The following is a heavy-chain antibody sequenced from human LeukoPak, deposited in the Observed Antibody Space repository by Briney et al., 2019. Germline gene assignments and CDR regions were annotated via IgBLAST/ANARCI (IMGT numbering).Heavy chain of an antibody. D-gene: IGHD2/OR15-2a*01. V-gene: IGHV3-30-3*01. J-gene: IGHJ4*02. Sequence: GGSLRLSCAASGFTFSSYAMHWVRQAPGKGLEWVAVISYDGSNKYYADSVKGRFTISRDNSLHLQMNSLRAEDTAVYYCVRNNNNDYWGQGTLVTVSS. CDR1: GFTFSSYA. CDR3: VRNNNNDY. CDR2: ISYDGSNK.